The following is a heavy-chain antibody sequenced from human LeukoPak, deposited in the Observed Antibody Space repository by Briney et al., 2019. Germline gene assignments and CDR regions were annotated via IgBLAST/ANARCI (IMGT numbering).Heavy chain of an antibody. V-gene: IGHV4-34*01. CDR3: ARGDDTMVRGVMRPFDY. J-gene: IGHJ4*02. Sequence: SETLSLTCAVYGGSFSGYYWSWIRQPPGKGLEWIGEINHSGSTNYNPSLKSRVTISVDTSKNQFSLKLSSVTAADTAVYYCARGDDTMVRGVMRPFDYWGQGTLVTVSS. D-gene: IGHD3-10*01. CDR2: INHSGST. CDR1: GGSFSGYY.